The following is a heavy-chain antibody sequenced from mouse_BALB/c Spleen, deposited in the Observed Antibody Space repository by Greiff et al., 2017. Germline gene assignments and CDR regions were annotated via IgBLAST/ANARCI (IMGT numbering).Heavy chain of an antibody. CDR1: GYAFTNYW. CDR2: IYPGSGNT. CDR3: ASPANWDVAWFAY. D-gene: IGHD4-1*01. Sequence: QVQLKQSGAELVRPGTSVKISCKASGYAFTNYWLGWVKQRPGHGLEWIGDIYPGSGNTYYNEKFKGKATLTADKSSSTAYMQLSSLPSEDAAVYFCASPANWDVAWFAYWGQGTLVTVSA. V-gene: IGHV1-63*01. J-gene: IGHJ3*01.